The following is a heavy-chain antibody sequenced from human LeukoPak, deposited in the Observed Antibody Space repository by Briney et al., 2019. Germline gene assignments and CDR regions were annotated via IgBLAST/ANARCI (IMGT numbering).Heavy chain of an antibody. Sequence: GGSLRLSCAASGFTFSNYSMRWVRQAPGKGLEWVANIKQDGSEKNYVDPVKGRFTISRGNAKNAQYLQMNSLRAEDTAIYYCAREGVPYAGDYWGQGTLVTVSS. J-gene: IGHJ4*02. D-gene: IGHD3-10*01. CDR1: GFTFSNYS. V-gene: IGHV3-7*01. CDR3: AREGVPYAGDY. CDR2: IKQDGSEK.